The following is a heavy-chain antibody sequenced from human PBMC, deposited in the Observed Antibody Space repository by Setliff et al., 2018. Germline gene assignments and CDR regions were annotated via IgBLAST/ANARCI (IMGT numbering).Heavy chain of an antibody. CDR3: ARDSNYEGAYDY. V-gene: IGHV5-51*01. J-gene: IGHJ4*02. CDR1: GYTFTSYW. CDR2: IYSSDSHT. D-gene: IGHD4-4*01. Sequence: GESLKISCKGSGYTFTSYWIGWVRQMPGKGLEWLGIIYSSDSHTRYSPSFQGQVTISADKSISTAYLQWSSLRASDTAMYYCARDSNYEGAYDYWGQGTLVTVSS.